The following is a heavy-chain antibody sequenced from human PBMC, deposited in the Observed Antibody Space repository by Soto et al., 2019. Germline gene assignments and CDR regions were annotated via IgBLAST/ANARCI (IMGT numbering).Heavy chain of an antibody. J-gene: IGHJ3*02. CDR1: GFTFSTYA. CDR2: ISYDGSNK. Sequence: QVQLVESGGGVVQPGRSLRLSCAASGFTFSTYAMHWVRQAPGKGLDWVAVISYDGSNKYYADSVKGRFTISRDNSKNTLYLQMNSLRAEDTTVYYCARGGAYYSDSSDWGAFNIWGQGTMVTVSS. CDR3: ARGGAYYSDSSDWGAFNI. V-gene: IGHV3-30-3*01. D-gene: IGHD3-22*01.